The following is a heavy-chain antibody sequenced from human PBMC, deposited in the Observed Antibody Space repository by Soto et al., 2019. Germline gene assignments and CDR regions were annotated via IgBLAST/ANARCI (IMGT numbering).Heavy chain of an antibody. CDR2: IWYDGSNK. CDR3: ARDPETYYDFWSGYYTGYYFDY. J-gene: IGHJ4*02. CDR1: GFTFSSYG. V-gene: IGHV3-33*01. D-gene: IGHD3-3*01. Sequence: GGSLRLSCAASGFTFSSYGMHWVRQAPGKGLEWVAVIWYDGSNKYHADSVKGRFTISRENSKNTLYLQMNSLRAEDTAVYYCARDPETYYDFWSGYYTGYYFDYWGQGTLVTVSS.